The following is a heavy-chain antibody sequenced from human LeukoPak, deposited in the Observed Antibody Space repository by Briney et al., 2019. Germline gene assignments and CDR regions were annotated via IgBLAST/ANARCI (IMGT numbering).Heavy chain of an antibody. CDR2: IYYSGST. J-gene: IGHJ4*02. Sequence: PSETLSLTCTVSGGSISSSGYYWGWIRQPPGKGLEWIGSIYYSGSTYYNPSLKSRVTISVDTSKNQFSLKLSSVTAADTAVYYCARRESIAVAGKEFDYWGQGTLVTVSS. V-gene: IGHV4-39*01. D-gene: IGHD6-19*01. CDR3: ARRESIAVAGKEFDY. CDR1: GGSISSSGYY.